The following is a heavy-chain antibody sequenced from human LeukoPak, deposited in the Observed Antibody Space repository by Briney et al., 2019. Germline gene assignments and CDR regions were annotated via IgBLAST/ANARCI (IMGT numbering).Heavy chain of an antibody. D-gene: IGHD2-21*02. V-gene: IGHV3-48*03. CDR3: ASSPHIVVVTAHDAFDI. CDR2: ISSSGSTI. J-gene: IGHJ3*02. Sequence: GGSLRLSRAASGFTFSSYEMNWVRQAPGKGLEWVSYISSSGSTIYYADSVKGRFTISRDNAKNSLYLQMNSLRAEDTAVYYCASSPHIVVVTAHDAFDIWGQGTMVTVSS. CDR1: GFTFSSYE.